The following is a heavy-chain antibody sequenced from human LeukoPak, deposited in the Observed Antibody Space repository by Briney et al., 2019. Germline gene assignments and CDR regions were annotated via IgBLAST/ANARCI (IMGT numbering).Heavy chain of an antibody. J-gene: IGHJ4*02. D-gene: IGHD3-22*01. CDR3: ARRVDYYDSSGLDY. CDR2: IYYSGST. V-gene: IGHV4-39*01. Sequence: SETLSLTCTVSGGSISSSSYYWGWIRQPPGKGLEWIGSIYYSGSTYYNPSLKSRVTISVDTSKNQFSPKLSSVTAADTAVYYCARRVDYYDSSGLDYWGQGTLVTVSS. CDR1: GGSISSSSYY.